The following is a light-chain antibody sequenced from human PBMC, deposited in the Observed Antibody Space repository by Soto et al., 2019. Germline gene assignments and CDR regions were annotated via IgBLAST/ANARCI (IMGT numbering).Light chain of an antibody. J-gene: IGKJ3*01. CDR3: QQYNNWPPA. CDR1: QSVSSN. V-gene: IGKV3-15*01. Sequence: EIVRTQSPATLSVSPGERATLSCRASQSVSSNLAWYQQKPGQAPRLLIYGASTRATGIPARFSGSGSGTEFTLTISSLQSEDFAVYYCQQYNNWPPAFGPGTQVDIK. CDR2: GAS.